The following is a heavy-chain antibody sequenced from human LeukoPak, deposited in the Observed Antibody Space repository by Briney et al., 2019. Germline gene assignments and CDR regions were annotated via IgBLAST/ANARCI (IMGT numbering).Heavy chain of an antibody. CDR3: AKDPNGDYVGAFDF. D-gene: IGHD4-17*01. CDR2: IGGGGGNI. CDR1: GFSFSNYA. Sequence: GGSLRLSCVGSGFSFSNYAMVWVRQAPGKGLEWVSAIGGGGGNIHCAESVKGRFTISRDNSKNTLFLQMNSLRVDDTAIYYCAKDPNGDYVGAFDFWGQGTMVSVSS. V-gene: IGHV3-23*01. J-gene: IGHJ3*01.